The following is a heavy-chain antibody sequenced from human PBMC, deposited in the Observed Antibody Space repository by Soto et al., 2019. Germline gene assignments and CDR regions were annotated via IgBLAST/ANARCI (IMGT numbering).Heavy chain of an antibody. CDR1: GGSITSVHYF. V-gene: IGHV4-30-4*01. Sequence: QVQLQESGPGLVKPSQTLSLTCTVSGGSITSVHYFWSWIRQPPDQVLESIGHIDNGGTTYHNPSCTSRVTKSVETSKQRFSLLPRSVSCKGTAVFCCARWLSGDKVDYWVQGTRVTVSS. D-gene: IGHD7-27*01. CDR2: IDNGGTT. CDR3: ARWLSGDKVDY. J-gene: IGHJ4*02.